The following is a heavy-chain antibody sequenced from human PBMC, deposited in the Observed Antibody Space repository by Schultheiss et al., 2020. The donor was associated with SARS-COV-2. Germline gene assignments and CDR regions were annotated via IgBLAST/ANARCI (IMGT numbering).Heavy chain of an antibody. CDR1: GYSISSGYY. CDR3: ASLDYYGSGSLLDV. V-gene: IGHV4-38-2*01. CDR2: INHAGST. Sequence: SETLSLTCAVSGYSISSGYYWGWIRQPPGKGLEWIGEINHAGSTNYNPSLKSRVTISVDTSKNQFSLKLSSVTAADTAVYYCASLDYYGSGSLLDVWGQGTTVTVSS. D-gene: IGHD3-10*01. J-gene: IGHJ6*02.